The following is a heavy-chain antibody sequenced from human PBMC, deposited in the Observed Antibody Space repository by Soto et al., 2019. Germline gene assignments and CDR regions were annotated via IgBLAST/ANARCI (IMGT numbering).Heavy chain of an antibody. Sequence: QVQLVESGGGVVQPGRSLRLSCAASGFTFSSYGMHWVRQAPGKGLEWVAVIWYDGSNKYYADSVKGRFTISRDNSKNTLDLPMNSMRAEDTGVYYCARDRNIVVVPAADAFDIWGQGTMVPVSS. D-gene: IGHD2-2*01. CDR1: GFTFSSYG. CDR2: IWYDGSNK. V-gene: IGHV3-33*01. CDR3: ARDRNIVVVPAADAFDI. J-gene: IGHJ3*02.